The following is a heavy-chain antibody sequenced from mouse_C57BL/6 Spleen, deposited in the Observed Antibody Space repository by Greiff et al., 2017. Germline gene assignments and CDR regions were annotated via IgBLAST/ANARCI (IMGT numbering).Heavy chain of an antibody. V-gene: IGHV3-6*01. J-gene: IGHJ2*01. CDR1: GYSITSGYY. CDR3: AREGGLRGY. Sequence: DVQLQESGPGLVKPSQSLSLTCSVTGYSITSGYYWNWIRQFPGNKLEWMGYISYDGSNNYNPSLKNRISITRDTSKNQFFLKLNSVTTEDTATYYCAREGGLRGYWGQGTTLTVSS. CDR2: ISYDGSN. D-gene: IGHD2-4*01.